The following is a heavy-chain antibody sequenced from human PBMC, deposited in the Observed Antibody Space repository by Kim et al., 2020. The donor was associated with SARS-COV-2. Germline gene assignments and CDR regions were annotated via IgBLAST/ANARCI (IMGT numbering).Heavy chain of an antibody. V-gene: IGHV4-30-2*01. CDR1: GGSISSGGYS. D-gene: IGHD6-13*01. CDR2: IYHSGST. J-gene: IGHJ4*02. CDR3: ARLEYSSSWYYFDY. Sequence: SETLSLTCAVSGGSISSGGYSWSWIRQPPGKGLEWIGYIYHSGSTYYNPSLKSRVTISVDRSKNQFSLKLSSVTAADTAVYYCARLEYSSSWYYFDYWGQGTLVTVSS.